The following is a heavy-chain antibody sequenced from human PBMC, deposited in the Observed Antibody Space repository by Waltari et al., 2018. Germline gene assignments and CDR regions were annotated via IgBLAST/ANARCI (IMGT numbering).Heavy chain of an antibody. D-gene: IGHD3-22*01. Sequence: EVQLVESGGGLAKPGGSLKASCTASGFIFAVGVLSWVRQAPGGGLEWVGRIKSRVDGETAEYAAPVKGRFTISRDDSKNTLYLHMDSLKTEDTAVYFCTTDPDSSSSGGFDFWGQGALVTVSS. CDR2: IKSRVDGETA. J-gene: IGHJ4*02. CDR1: GFIFAVGV. CDR3: TTDPDSSSSGGFDF. V-gene: IGHV3-15*01.